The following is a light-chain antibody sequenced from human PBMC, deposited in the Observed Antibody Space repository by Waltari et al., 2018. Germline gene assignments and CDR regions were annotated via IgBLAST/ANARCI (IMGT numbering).Light chain of an antibody. J-gene: IGKJ1*01. CDR2: GAS. CDR1: QNVGSN. Sequence: EVVMTQSPVTLSVSPGERATLSCRASQNVGSNLAWYHQKPGQAPRLLVYGASTRATGIPDRISGSGSGTEFTLTISSLQSEDFAVYYCQQYYTPPWTFGQGTKVEIK. V-gene: IGKV3-15*01. CDR3: QQYYTPPWT.